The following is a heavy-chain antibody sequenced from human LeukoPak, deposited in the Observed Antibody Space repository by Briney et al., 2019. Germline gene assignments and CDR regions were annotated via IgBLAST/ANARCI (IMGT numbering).Heavy chain of an antibody. CDR2: ISGSGGYK. J-gene: IGHJ4*02. CDR1: GFSFSTYA. Sequence: GGSLRLSCAASGFSFSTYAMGWVRQAPGKGLEWVSAISGSGGYKVYADSVKGRFTISRDNSKNTVYLQMNSLRADDTAVYYCAKERSSGWPFDYWGQGTLVTVSS. CDR3: AKERSSGWPFDY. D-gene: IGHD6-19*01. V-gene: IGHV3-23*01.